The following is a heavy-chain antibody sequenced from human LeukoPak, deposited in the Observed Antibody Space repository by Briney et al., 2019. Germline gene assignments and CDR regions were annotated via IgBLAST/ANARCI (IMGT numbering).Heavy chain of an antibody. D-gene: IGHD3-22*01. CDR3: AKDRDSSGYPDYYFDY. J-gene: IGHJ4*02. CDR2: ISGSGGST. CDR1: GFTFSSYA. Sequence: GGSLRLSCAASGFTFSSYAMSWVRQAPGKGLEWVSAISGSGGSTYYADSVKGRFTISRDNSKNTLYLQMNSLRAEDTAVYYCAKDRDSSGYPDYYFDYWGQGTLVTVSS. V-gene: IGHV3-23*01.